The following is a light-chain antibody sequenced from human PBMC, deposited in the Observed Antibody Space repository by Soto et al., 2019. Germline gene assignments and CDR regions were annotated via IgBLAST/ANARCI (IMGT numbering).Light chain of an antibody. CDR3: QQSYRTPRT. Sequence: DIPMTQSPSSLSASVGDRVTITCRASQSIHSYLNWYQQKPGKAPKLLIYAASSLQSGVPSRFSGSGSGTDFTLTISSLQPEDFATYYCQQSYRTPRTFGQGTKVEI. V-gene: IGKV1-39*01. CDR2: AAS. J-gene: IGKJ1*01. CDR1: QSIHSY.